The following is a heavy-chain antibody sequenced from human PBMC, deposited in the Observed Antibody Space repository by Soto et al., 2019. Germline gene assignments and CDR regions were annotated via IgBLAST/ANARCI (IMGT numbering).Heavy chain of an antibody. CDR2: ISGSGGST. V-gene: IGHV3-23*01. CDR3: AKEKACSGGSCYAECFDY. D-gene: IGHD2-15*01. Sequence: GGSLRLSCAASGFTFSSYAMSWVRQAPGKGLEWVSAISGSGGSTYYADSVKGRFTISRDNSKNTLYLQMNSLRAEDTAVYYCAKEKACSGGSCYAECFDYWGQGTLVTVSS. J-gene: IGHJ4*02. CDR1: GFTFSSYA.